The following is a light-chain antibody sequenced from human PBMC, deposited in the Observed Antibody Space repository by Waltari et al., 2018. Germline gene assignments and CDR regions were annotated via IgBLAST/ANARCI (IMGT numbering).Light chain of an antibody. V-gene: IGKV3D-20*02. J-gene: IGKJ4*01. CDR3: QQRVNWLT. CDR1: QIISSNY. CDR2: ATS. Sequence: EIVLTQSPATLSLSPGERATLSCRASQIISSNYLAWYQQKPGQAPRLLIYATSRRATGISDRFSGSGSGTDFTLTISGLEPEDFAVYYCQQRVNWLTFGGGTKVEIK.